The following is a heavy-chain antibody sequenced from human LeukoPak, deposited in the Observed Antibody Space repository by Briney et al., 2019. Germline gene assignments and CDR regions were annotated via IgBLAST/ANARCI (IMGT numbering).Heavy chain of an antibody. V-gene: IGHV3-23*01. CDR2: ISGSGGST. CDR3: ARLYGDYGYDAFDI. Sequence: QPGRSLRLSCAASGFTLSSYAMSWVRQAPGKGLEWVSAISGSGGSTYYADSVKGRFTISRHNSKNTLYLQMNSLRAEDTAVYYCARLYGDYGYDAFDIWGQGTMVTVSS. D-gene: IGHD4-17*01. J-gene: IGHJ3*02. CDR1: GFTLSSYA.